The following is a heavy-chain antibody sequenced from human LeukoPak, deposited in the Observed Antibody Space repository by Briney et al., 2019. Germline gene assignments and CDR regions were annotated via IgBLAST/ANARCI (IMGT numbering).Heavy chain of an antibody. CDR3: AKDLYGDYDFDC. CDR1: GFTFNNYA. V-gene: IGHV3-23*01. CDR2: ITSSGST. J-gene: IGHJ4*02. Sequence: GASLRLSCAASGFTFNNYAMNWVRQAPGKGLEWVSVITSSGSTYYADSVKGRFTISRDNSKNTLYLQMNSLRAEDTAIDYCAKDLYGDYDFDCWGRGTLVTVSS. D-gene: IGHD4-17*01.